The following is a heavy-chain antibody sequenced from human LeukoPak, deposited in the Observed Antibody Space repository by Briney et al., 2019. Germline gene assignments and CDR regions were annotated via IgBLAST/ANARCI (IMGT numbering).Heavy chain of an antibody. CDR1: GFTVSSNY. J-gene: IGHJ4*02. V-gene: IGHV3-66*01. Sequence: GGSLRLSCAASGFTVSSNYMGWVRQAPGKGLEWVSVIYSGGSTYYADSVKGRFTISRDNSKNTLYLQMNSLRAEDTAVYYCARYYYDSRGLRDYWGQGTLVTVSS. D-gene: IGHD3-22*01. CDR2: IYSGGST. CDR3: ARYYYDSRGLRDY.